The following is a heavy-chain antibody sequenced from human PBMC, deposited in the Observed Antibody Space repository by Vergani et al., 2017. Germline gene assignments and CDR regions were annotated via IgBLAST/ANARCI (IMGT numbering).Heavy chain of an antibody. CDR1: GFTFSSYS. CDR3: ARDFFPGLGVPDAFDI. CDR2: ISSSSSYI. Sequence: EVQLLESGGDLVQPGGSLRLSCAASGFTFSSYSMNWVRQAPGKGLEWVSSISSSSSYIYYADSVKGRFTISRDNAKNSLYLQMNSLRAEDTAVYYCARDFFPGLGVPDAFDIWGQGTMVTVSS. V-gene: IGHV3-21*02. J-gene: IGHJ3*02. D-gene: IGHD2-8*02.